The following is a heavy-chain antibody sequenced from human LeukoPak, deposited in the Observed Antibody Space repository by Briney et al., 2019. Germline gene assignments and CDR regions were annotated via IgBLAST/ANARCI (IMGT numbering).Heavy chain of an antibody. V-gene: IGHV3-66*01. CDR1: GFTVSSNY. J-gene: IGHJ6*02. Sequence: PGGSLRLSCAASGFTVSSNYMSWVRQAPGKGLEWVSVIHSGGSTYYADSVKGRFTISRDNSKNTLYLQMNSLRAEDTAVYYCAREEWELLPPYYYYGMDVWGQGTTVTVSS. D-gene: IGHD1-26*01. CDR2: IHSGGST. CDR3: AREEWELLPPYYYYGMDV.